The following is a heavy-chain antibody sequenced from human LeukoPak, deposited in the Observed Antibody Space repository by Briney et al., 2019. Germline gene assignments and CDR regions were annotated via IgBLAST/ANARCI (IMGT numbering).Heavy chain of an antibody. Sequence: GVSVKVSCKASGYTFSNYGISWVRQAPGLGLEWMGWTSYNGNTNYAQKFQDRVTMTTDTSTTTAYMELRSLESDDTAVYYCARHSGSSWQALGYWGQGTLVTVSS. J-gene: IGHJ4*02. D-gene: IGHD2-15*01. CDR3: ARHSGSSWQALGY. CDR2: TSYNGNT. CDR1: GYTFSNYG. V-gene: IGHV1-18*04.